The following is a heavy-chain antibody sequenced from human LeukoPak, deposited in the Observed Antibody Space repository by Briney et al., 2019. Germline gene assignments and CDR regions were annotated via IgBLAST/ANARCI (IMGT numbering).Heavy chain of an antibody. CDR2: IYYSGST. CDR1: GGSISSYY. Sequence: SETLSLTCTVSGGSISSYYWSWIRQPPGKGLEWIGYIYYSGSTNYNPSLKSRVTISVDTSKNQFSLKLSSVTAADTAVYYCARDASMVRGVIARYFDYWGQGTLVTVSS. D-gene: IGHD3-10*01. J-gene: IGHJ4*02. V-gene: IGHV4-59*01. CDR3: ARDASMVRGVIARYFDY.